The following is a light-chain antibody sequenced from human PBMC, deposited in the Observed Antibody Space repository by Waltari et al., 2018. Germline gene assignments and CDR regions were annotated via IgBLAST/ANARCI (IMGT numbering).Light chain of an antibody. CDR3: TVWDDRLNGPV. Sequence: QFVLTQPPSASGTPGQRVTISCSGTRSNIGKNYVYWYQQLPGAAPRLLIYRDSQRPSGVPDRFSGSKSGTSASLAISGLRSEDEADYSCTVWDDRLNGPVFGGGTKLTVL. J-gene: IGLJ3*02. CDR2: RDS. V-gene: IGLV1-47*01. CDR1: RSNIGKNY.